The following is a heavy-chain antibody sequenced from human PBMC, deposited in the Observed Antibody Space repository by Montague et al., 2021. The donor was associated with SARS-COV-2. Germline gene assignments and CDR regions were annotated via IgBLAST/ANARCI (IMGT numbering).Heavy chain of an antibody. CDR3: ARGGLAGGNYDSWSFFYTSPLDY. V-gene: IGHV4-34*01. J-gene: IGHJ4*02. Sequence: SETLSLTCAVYGGTFSAHSWSWVRQSPGKGLEWIGEINHRGSTTYMSSLKSRVTMSVDTSKNQFPLKLSSVTAADTAIYYCARGGLAGGNYDSWSFFYTSPLDYWGQGALVTVSS. D-gene: IGHD3-3*01. CDR2: INHRGST. CDR1: GGTFSAHS.